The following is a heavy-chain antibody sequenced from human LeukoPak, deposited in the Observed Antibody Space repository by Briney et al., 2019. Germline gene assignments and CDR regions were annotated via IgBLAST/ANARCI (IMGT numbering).Heavy chain of an antibody. V-gene: IGHV4-59*01. CDR2: IYYSGST. CDR3: ARDRGPRYYYYYYGMDV. CDR1: GGSISSYY. Sequence: SETLSLTCTVSGGSISSYYWSWIRQPPGKGLEWIGYIYYSGSTNYNPSLKSRVTISVDTSKNQFSLKLSSVTAADTAVYYCARDRGPRYYYYYYGMDVWGQGTTVTVSS. J-gene: IGHJ6*02.